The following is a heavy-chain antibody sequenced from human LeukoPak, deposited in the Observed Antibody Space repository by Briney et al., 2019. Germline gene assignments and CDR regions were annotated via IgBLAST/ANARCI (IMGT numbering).Heavy chain of an antibody. Sequence: SETLSLTCTVSGASISSFYWTWIRQPPGKGLEWIGYIYYSGSTNYNPSLKSRVTISVDTSKNQFSLKLSSVTAADTAVYYCARETAAAGLEYFDLWGRGTLVTVSS. CDR3: ARETAAAGLEYFDL. J-gene: IGHJ2*01. CDR2: IYYSGST. D-gene: IGHD6-13*01. V-gene: IGHV4-59*01. CDR1: GASISSFY.